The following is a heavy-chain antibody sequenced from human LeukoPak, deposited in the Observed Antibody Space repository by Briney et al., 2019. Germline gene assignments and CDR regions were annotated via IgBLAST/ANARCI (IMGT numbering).Heavy chain of an antibody. D-gene: IGHD3-10*01. V-gene: IGHV4-61*08. CDR2: IYYSGST. CDR3: ASSPQEVRRAMDY. Sequence: SETLSLTCTVSGGSISSGGYYWSWIRQPPGKGLEWIGYIYYSGSTNYNPSLKSRVTISVDTSKNQFSLKLSSVTAADTAVYYCASSPQEVRRAMDYWGQGTLVTVSS. J-gene: IGHJ4*02. CDR1: GGSISSGGYY.